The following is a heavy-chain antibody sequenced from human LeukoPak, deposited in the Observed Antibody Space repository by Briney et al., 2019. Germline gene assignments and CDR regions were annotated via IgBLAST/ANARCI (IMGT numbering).Heavy chain of an antibody. CDR2: ISVYNGNT. D-gene: IGHD3-3*01. V-gene: IGHV1-18*01. Sequence: EASVEVSCKASGYTFTSYGISWVRQAPGQGLEWMGWISVYNGNTNYAQKLQGRVTMTTDTSTSTAYMELRSLRSDDTAVYYCARDILLYEPVGNYWGQGTLVTVSS. J-gene: IGHJ4*02. CDR3: ARDILLYEPVGNY. CDR1: GYTFTSYG.